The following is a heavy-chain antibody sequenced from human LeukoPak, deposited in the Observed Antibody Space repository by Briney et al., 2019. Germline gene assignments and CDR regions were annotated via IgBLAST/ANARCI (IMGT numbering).Heavy chain of an antibody. J-gene: IGHJ4*02. CDR2: IYASGST. D-gene: IGHD2-15*01. CDR1: GGSISSYY. V-gene: IGHV4-4*07. Sequence: SGPTLVKPSETLSLTCTAAGGSISSYYWSWIRQPAGKGLEWIGRIYASGSTNYNPSLKSRVTMSVDTSKNQFSLKLSSVTAADTAVYYCARTPPVRGVYFDYWGQGTLVTVSS. CDR3: ARTPPVRGVYFDY.